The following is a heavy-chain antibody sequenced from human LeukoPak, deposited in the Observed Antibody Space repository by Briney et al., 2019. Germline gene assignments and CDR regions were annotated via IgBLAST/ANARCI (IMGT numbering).Heavy chain of an antibody. Sequence: GGSLRLSCAASGFTVSSNYMSWVRQAPGKGLEWVSVIYSGGSTYYADSVKGRFTISRDNSKNTLYLQMNSLRAEDTAVYYCAKCLGVCSSTSCYYYMDVWGKGTTVTVSS. D-gene: IGHD2-2*01. V-gene: IGHV3-53*05. CDR3: AKCLGVCSSTSCYYYMDV. J-gene: IGHJ6*03. CDR2: IYSGGST. CDR1: GFTVSSNY.